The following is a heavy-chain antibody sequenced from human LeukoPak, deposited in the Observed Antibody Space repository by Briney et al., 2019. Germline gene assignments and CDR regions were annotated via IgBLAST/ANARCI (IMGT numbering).Heavy chain of an antibody. Sequence: SVKVSCKASGGTFSSYATSWVRQAPGQGLEWMGGIIPIFGTANYAQKFQGRVTITADKSTSTAYMELSSLRSEDTAAYYCARDGYSGYVAAFDIWGQGTMVTVSS. D-gene: IGHD5-12*01. CDR1: GGTFSSYA. V-gene: IGHV1-69*06. CDR2: IIPIFGTA. J-gene: IGHJ3*02. CDR3: ARDGYSGYVAAFDI.